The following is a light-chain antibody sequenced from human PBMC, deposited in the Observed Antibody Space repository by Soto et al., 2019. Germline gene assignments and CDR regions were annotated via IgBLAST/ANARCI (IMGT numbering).Light chain of an antibody. CDR3: QQFDSPPLT. Sequence: DIQMTQSPSSLSASVGDRVTIICQASQDITNYLNWYQQKPGKAPKLLIHDSSNLGTGVPSRFSGSGSGTYFSFTISSLQPEDIATYFCQQFDSPPLTFGQGTRLEIK. CDR1: QDITNY. V-gene: IGKV1-33*01. CDR2: DSS. J-gene: IGKJ5*01.